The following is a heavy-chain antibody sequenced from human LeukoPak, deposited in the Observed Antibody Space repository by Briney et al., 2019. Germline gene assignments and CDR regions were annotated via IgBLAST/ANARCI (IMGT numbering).Heavy chain of an antibody. CDR1: GGSISSSSYY. Sequence: MSSETLSLTCTVSGGSISSSSYYWGWIRQPPGKGLEWIGSIYYSGSTYYNPSLKSRVTMSVDTSKNQFSLKLSSVAAADTAVYYCARQYNYFDAFDIWGQGTMVTVSS. V-gene: IGHV4-39*01. CDR3: ARQYNYFDAFDI. CDR2: IYYSGST. J-gene: IGHJ3*02. D-gene: IGHD1-1*01.